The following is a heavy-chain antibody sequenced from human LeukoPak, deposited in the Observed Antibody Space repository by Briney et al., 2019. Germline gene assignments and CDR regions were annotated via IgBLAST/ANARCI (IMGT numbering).Heavy chain of an antibody. CDR1: GFTFSSYA. Sequence: PGGSLRLSCAASGFTFSSYAISWVRQAPGKGLEWVAYINLDGSEKSYVDSVKGRFTISRDNDKNSLYLQMNSLRVEDTAVYYCAKRGSSPRKDFDYWGQGTLVTVSS. CDR2: INLDGSEK. D-gene: IGHD6-13*01. CDR3: AKRGSSPRKDFDY. V-gene: IGHV3-7*03. J-gene: IGHJ4*02.